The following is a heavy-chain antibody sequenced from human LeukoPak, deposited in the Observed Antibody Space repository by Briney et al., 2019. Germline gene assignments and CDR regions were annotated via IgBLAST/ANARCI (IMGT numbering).Heavy chain of an antibody. Sequence: SETLSLTCTVSGGSVSSGSYYWSWIRQHPGKGLEWIGYIYYSGSTYYNPSLKSRVTISVDTSKNQFSLKLSSVTAADTAVYFCARTYGSGSYYSDYWGQGTLVTVSS. CDR3: ARTYGSGSYYSDY. V-gene: IGHV4-31*03. CDR1: GGSVSSGSYY. J-gene: IGHJ4*02. D-gene: IGHD3-10*01. CDR2: IYYSGST.